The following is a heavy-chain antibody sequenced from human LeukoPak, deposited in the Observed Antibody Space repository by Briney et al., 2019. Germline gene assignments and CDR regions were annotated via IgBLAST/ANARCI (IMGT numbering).Heavy chain of an antibody. CDR1: GFTFSSYA. V-gene: IGHV3-23*01. CDR2: ISGSGGST. Sequence: GGSLRLSCAASGFTFSSYAMSWVRQAPGKGLEWVSAISGSGGSTYYADSVKGRFTISRDNSKNTLYLQMNSLRAEDTAVYYCAKVGGSSGWYKYYFDYWGQGTLVTVSP. D-gene: IGHD6-19*01. CDR3: AKVGGSSGWYKYYFDY. J-gene: IGHJ4*02.